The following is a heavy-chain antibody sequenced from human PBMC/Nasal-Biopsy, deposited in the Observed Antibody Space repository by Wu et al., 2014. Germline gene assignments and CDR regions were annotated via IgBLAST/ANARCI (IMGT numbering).Heavy chain of an antibody. CDR1: GGSISSNTYY. CDR2: IYSGAYSDGST. J-gene: IGHJ4*02. Sequence: TLSLTCTVSGGSISSNTYYWSWVRQSPGRGLEWIGTIYSGAYSDGSTYYNPSLRSRVTISVDTSKNQVSLKLSSVTAADTAVYFCARQSTYYHVSGNYYNGNFDYWGQGNLVTVSS. V-gene: IGHV4-39*01. CDR3: ARQSTYYHVSGNYYNGNFDY. D-gene: IGHD3-10*01.